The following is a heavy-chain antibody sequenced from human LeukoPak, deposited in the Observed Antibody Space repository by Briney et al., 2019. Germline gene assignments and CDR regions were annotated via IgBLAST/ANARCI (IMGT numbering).Heavy chain of an antibody. V-gene: IGHV1-18*01. J-gene: IGHJ4*02. D-gene: IGHD3-3*01. CDR3: ARVVTYYDFWSGYAIFDY. CDR1: GYTFTSYG. CDR2: ISAYNGNT. Sequence: GASVKVSCKASGYTFTSYGISWVRQAPGQGLEWMGWISAYNGNTNYAQKLQGRVTTTTDTSTSTAYMELRSLRSDDTAVYYCARVVTYYDFWSGYAIFDYWGQGTLVTVSS.